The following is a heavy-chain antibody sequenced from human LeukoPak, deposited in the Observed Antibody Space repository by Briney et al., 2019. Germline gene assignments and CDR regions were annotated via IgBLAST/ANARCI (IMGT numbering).Heavy chain of an antibody. V-gene: IGHV4-39*07. CDR1: GGSISSSSYY. Sequence: SETLSLTCTVSGGSISSSSYYWGWIRQPPGKGLEWIGSIYYSGSTYYNPSLKSRVTISIDTSKNQFSLRLNSVAAADTAMYYCARATVNDWFDPWGQGTLVTVSS. CDR2: IYYSGST. D-gene: IGHD4-17*01. CDR3: ARATVNDWFDP. J-gene: IGHJ5*02.